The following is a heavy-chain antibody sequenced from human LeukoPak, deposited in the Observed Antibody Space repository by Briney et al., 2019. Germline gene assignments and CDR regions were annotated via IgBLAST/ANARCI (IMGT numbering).Heavy chain of an antibody. CDR3: ARVRGYYGSGSYQDY. CDR2: INHSGST. D-gene: IGHD3-10*01. J-gene: IGHJ4*02. V-gene: IGHV4-34*01. Sequence: SETLSLTCAVYGGSFSGYYWSWIRQPPGKGLERIGEINHSGSTNYNPSLKSRVTISVDTSKNQFSLKLSSVTAADTAVYYCARVRGYYGSGSYQDYWGRGTLVTVSS. CDR1: GGSFSGYY.